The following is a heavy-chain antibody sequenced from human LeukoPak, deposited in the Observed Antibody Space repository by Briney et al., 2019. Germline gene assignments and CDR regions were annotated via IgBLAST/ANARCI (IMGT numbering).Heavy chain of an antibody. CDR1: GGSISSYY. Sequence: SETLSLTCTVSGGSISSYYWSWIRQPPGKGLEWIGYIYYSGSTNYNPSLKSRVTISVDTSKNQFSLKLSSVTAADTAVYYCARHSRVRFLEWLLSDYYYGMDVWGQGTTVTVSS. J-gene: IGHJ6*02. V-gene: IGHV4-59*08. CDR2: IYYSGST. D-gene: IGHD3-3*01. CDR3: ARHSRVRFLEWLLSDYYYGMDV.